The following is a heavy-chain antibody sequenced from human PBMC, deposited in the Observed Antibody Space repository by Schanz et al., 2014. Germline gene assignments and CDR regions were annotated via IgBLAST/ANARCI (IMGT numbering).Heavy chain of an antibody. CDR2: ISGSGGST. J-gene: IGHJ4*02. V-gene: IGHV3-23*04. D-gene: IGHD3-10*01. CDR1: GFIFGSSV. CDR3: AKYRGYYRVSGSYRELEY. Sequence: EEQLVESGGGLVQPGGSLRLSCAASGFIFGSSVMAWVRQAPGKGLEWVSAISGSGGSTYYADSVKGRFTISRDNSKNTLYLQMNSLRPEDTAVYYCAKYRGYYRVSGSYRELEYWGQGTLVTVSS.